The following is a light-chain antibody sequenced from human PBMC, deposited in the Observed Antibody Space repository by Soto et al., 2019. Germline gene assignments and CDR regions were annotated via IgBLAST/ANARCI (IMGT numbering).Light chain of an antibody. CDR1: RSLSTY. J-gene: IGKJ4*01. V-gene: IGKV3-11*01. Sequence: IVLTQSPVTLSLSPGERATLSCRASRSLSTYLAWYQHKPGQAPRLLIYDASNRATGIPARFSGSGSGTDFTLTISSLEAEDSAVYYCQQRSMWPSTFGGGTRVELK. CDR3: QQRSMWPST. CDR2: DAS.